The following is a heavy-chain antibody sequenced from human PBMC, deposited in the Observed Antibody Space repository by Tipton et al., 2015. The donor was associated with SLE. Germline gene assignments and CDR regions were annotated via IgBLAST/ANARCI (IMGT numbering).Heavy chain of an antibody. CDR2: IFFRGVT. CDR3: ARDEYRYDATGYHLLGHFDF. J-gene: IGHJ4*02. D-gene: IGHD3-22*01. Sequence: TLSLTCTVSGDSISNGNYYWGWIRQPPWQGLEWIGSIFFRGVTYYNPSLESRVAVSVDTSKNQSSLKLSSVTAADTAVYYCARDEYRYDATGYHLLGHFDFWGQGTLVTVSS. CDR1: GDSISNGNYY. V-gene: IGHV4-39*07.